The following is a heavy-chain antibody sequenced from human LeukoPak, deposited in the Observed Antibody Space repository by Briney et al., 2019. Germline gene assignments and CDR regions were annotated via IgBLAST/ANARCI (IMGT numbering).Heavy chain of an antibody. CDR1: GFTVSSSY. V-gene: IGHV3-66*01. Sequence: PGGSLRLSCVASGFTVSSSYMTWVRQAPGKGLEWVSFIYSGGTTYYADSVKGRFTISRDNAKNSLYLQMNSLRAEDTAVYYCARADRGPTYYDILTGYYMDYWGQGTLVTVSS. D-gene: IGHD3-9*01. J-gene: IGHJ4*02. CDR3: ARADRGPTYYDILTGYYMDY. CDR2: IYSGGTT.